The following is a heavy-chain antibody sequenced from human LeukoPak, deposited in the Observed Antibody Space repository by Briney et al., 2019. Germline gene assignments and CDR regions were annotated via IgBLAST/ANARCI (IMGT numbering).Heavy chain of an antibody. CDR2: INPRNAAT. V-gene: IGHV1-2*02. D-gene: IGHD6-13*01. CDR3: ARTLYIAAAPGGFDY. J-gene: IGHJ4*02. CDR1: GYTFTGHY. Sequence: ASVKVSCKASGYTFTGHYMHWVRQAPGQGLEWMGWINPRNAATNYAQKFQGRVTMTRDTSTGTIYMEMTSLRSDDTAIYYCARTLYIAAAPGGFDYWGQGTLLTVSS.